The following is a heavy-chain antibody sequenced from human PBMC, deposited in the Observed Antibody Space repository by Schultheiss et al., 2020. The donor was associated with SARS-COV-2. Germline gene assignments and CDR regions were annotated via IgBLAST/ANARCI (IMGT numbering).Heavy chain of an antibody. D-gene: IGHD2-15*01. CDR2: IYYSGST. CDR1: GGSISSYY. CDR3: ARDTRAYCSGGSCNWFDP. Sequence: SETLSLTCTVSGGSISSYYWSWIRQPPGKGLEWIGYIYYSGSTNYNTSLKSRVTISVDTSKNQFSLKLSSVTAADTAVYYCARDTRAYCSGGSCNWFDPWGQGTLVTVSS. V-gene: IGHV4-59*01. J-gene: IGHJ5*02.